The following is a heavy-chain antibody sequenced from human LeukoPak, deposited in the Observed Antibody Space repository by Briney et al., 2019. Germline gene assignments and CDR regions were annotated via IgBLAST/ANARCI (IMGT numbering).Heavy chain of an antibody. CDR3: AKRSTAIVLTSYSDL. CDR1: GFTFSNYA. V-gene: IGHV3-23*01. Sequence: GSLRLSCVASGFTFSNYAMSWVRQAPGKGLEWVSVISAIGNSQYYADSVKGRFTISRDNSKKTVDLQMNSLRVDDTAVYYCAKRSTAIVLTSYSDLWGQGTLVTVSS. CDR2: ISAIGNSQ. J-gene: IGHJ4*02. D-gene: IGHD1-26*01.